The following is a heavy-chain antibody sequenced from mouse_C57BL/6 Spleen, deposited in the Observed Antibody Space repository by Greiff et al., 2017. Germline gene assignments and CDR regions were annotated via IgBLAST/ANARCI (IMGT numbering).Heavy chain of an antibody. Sequence: EVKLVESGGGLVQPGGSMKLSCAASGFTFSDAWMDWVRQSPEKGLEWVAEIRYKANNHATYYAESVKGRFTISRDDSKSSVYLQMNSLRAEDTGIYYCTKGGFAYWGQGTLVTVSA. CDR1: GFTFSDAW. CDR3: TKGGFAY. CDR2: IRYKANNHAT. V-gene: IGHV6-6*01. J-gene: IGHJ3*01.